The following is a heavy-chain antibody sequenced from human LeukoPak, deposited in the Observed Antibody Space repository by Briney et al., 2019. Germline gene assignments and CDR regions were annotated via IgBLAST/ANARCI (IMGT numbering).Heavy chain of an antibody. CDR1: GGSISSGDYY. Sequence: SETLSLTCTVSGGSISSGDYYWSWIRQPPGKGLEWIGYIYYSGSTYYNPSLKSRLTISLDTSKNQSSLKLSSVTAADTAVYYCARELYDYVWGSYIDYWGQGTLVTVSS. J-gene: IGHJ4*02. D-gene: IGHD3-16*01. CDR2: IYYSGST. CDR3: ARELYDYVWGSYIDY. V-gene: IGHV4-30-4*01.